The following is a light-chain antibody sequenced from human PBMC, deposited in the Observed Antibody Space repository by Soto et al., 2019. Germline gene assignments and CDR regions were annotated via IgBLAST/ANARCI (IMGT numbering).Light chain of an antibody. Sequence: QSALTQPASVSGSPGQSITISCTGTSSDVGASIYVSWHQQYPGKAPKLMIYAVSSRPSGLSYRFSGSKSGNTASLTISGLQDEDEYDYYCCSYTTNSAYVFGTGTKLTVL. CDR2: AVS. J-gene: IGLJ1*01. CDR1: SSDVGASIY. V-gene: IGLV2-14*01. CDR3: CSYTTNSAYV.